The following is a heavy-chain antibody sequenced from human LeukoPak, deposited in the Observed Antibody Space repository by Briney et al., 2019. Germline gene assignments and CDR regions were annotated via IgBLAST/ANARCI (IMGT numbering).Heavy chain of an antibody. J-gene: IGHJ4*02. D-gene: IGHD3-22*01. Sequence: SETLSLTCAVYGGSFSGYYWSWIRQPPGKGLEWIGEINHSGSTNYNPSLKSRVTISVDTSKNQFPLKLSSVTAADTAVYYCARAYYYDSSGYYPFDYWGQGTLVTVSS. CDR1: GGSFSGYY. V-gene: IGHV4-34*01. CDR2: INHSGST. CDR3: ARAYYYDSSGYYPFDY.